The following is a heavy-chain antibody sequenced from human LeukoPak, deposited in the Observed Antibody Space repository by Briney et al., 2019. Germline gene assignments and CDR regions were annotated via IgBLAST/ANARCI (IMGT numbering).Heavy chain of an antibody. D-gene: IGHD6-13*01. J-gene: IGHJ4*02. V-gene: IGHV3-64*02. CDR2: ISSNGGST. Sequence: PGGSLRLSCAASGFTFNSYAMHWVRQAPGKGLEYVSAISSNGGSTYYADPVRGRFTISRDNSENTLYLQMGSLRAEDMAVYYCARGPRSSPTEYFDYWGQGTLVTVSS. CDR3: ARGPRSSPTEYFDY. CDR1: GFTFNSYA.